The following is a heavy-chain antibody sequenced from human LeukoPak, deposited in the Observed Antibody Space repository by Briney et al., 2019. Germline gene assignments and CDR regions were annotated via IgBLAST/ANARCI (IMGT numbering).Heavy chain of an antibody. V-gene: IGHV3-48*03. CDR1: EFTFSSYE. Sequence: PGGSLRLSCVVSEFTFSSYEMNWVRQAPGKGLEWVSYISSSGGSIYYADSVKGRFTISRDNAKNSLYLQMSSLRVEDTAVYYCARVGRRGVPVYWGQGTLVTVSS. J-gene: IGHJ4*02. D-gene: IGHD3-10*01. CDR2: ISSSGGSI. CDR3: ARVGRRGVPVY.